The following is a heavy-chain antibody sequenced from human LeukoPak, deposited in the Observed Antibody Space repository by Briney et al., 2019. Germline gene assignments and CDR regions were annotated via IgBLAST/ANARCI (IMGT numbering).Heavy chain of an antibody. D-gene: IGHD5-18*01. CDR2: INHSGST. V-gene: IGHV4-34*01. J-gene: IGHJ4*02. CDR1: GGSFSGYY. CDR3: ARASTVDTAMEVDY. Sequence: SETLSLTCAVYGGSFSGYYWSWIRQPPGKGLEWIGEINHSGSTNYNPSLKSRVTISVDTSKNQFSLKLSSVTAADTAVYYCARASTVDTAMEVDYWGQGTLVTVSS.